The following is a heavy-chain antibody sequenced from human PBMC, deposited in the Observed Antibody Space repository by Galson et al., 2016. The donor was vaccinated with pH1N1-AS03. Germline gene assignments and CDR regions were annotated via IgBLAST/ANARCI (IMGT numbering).Heavy chain of an antibody. CDR2: ITADGTSR. CDR1: GFSLGSHE. D-gene: IGHD5-24*01. Sequence: SLRLSCAASGFSLGSHEMNWVRQAPGKGLEWISYITADGTSRKYADSVRGRFTITRDNANNLVFLYMSSLTVEDTGLYYGAREVGRRDGYIWTSDAFDVWGRGTTVIVSA. CDR3: AREVGRRDGYIWTSDAFDV. J-gene: IGHJ3*01. V-gene: IGHV3-48*03.